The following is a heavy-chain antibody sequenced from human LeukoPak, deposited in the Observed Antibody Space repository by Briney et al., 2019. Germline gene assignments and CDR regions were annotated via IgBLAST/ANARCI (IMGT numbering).Heavy chain of an antibody. V-gene: IGHV3-30*18. J-gene: IGHJ3*02. CDR3: AKDWSNLGDDAFDI. D-gene: IGHD3-16*01. Sequence: GGSLRLSCAASGFTFSSYGMHWVRQAPGKGLEGVAVISYDGSNKYYADSVKGRFTISRDNSKNTLYLQMNSLRAEDTAVYYCAKDWSNLGDDAFDIWGQGTMVTVSS. CDR2: ISYDGSNK. CDR1: GFTFSSYG.